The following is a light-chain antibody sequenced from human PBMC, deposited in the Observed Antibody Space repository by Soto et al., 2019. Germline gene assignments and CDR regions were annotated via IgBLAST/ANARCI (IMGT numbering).Light chain of an antibody. J-gene: IGKJ3*01. CDR1: RGISRW. CDR2: AAS. Sequence: DIQMAQSPSSVSASVGDRITITCLAGRGISRWLAWYQQKPGRAPKLLIYAASNLQTGVPSRFSGSGSGTDFTLTITSMQAEDFATYHCQQAYNFPFTFGPGTKVDIK. V-gene: IGKV1-12*01. CDR3: QQAYNFPFT.